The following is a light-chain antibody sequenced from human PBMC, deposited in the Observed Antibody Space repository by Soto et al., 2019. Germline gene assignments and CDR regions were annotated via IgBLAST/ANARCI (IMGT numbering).Light chain of an antibody. CDR2: AAS. CDR3: QQSYSTRRT. V-gene: IGKV1-39*01. Sequence: DIKMTQSPSSLCASVGGRVTMTCRASQSISSYLNWYQQKPGKAPKLLIYAASSLQSGVPSRFSGSGSGTDFTLTISSLQPEDFATYYCQQSYSTRRTFGQGTKVDIK. J-gene: IGKJ1*01. CDR1: QSISSY.